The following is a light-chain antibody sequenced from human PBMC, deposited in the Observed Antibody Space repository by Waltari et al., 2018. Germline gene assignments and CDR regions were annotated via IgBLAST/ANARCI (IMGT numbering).Light chain of an antibody. J-gene: IGKJ1*01. Sequence: DIQMTQSPSTLSASVGDRITITCRASQSIERWLAWYQQKPGKAPKLLIYKTSSLESGVASRFSGSGYGTEFTLTISSLQPDDLATYYCQEYKTYRTFGQGTKVEIK. CDR3: QEYKTYRT. CDR1: QSIERW. V-gene: IGKV1-5*03. CDR2: KTS.